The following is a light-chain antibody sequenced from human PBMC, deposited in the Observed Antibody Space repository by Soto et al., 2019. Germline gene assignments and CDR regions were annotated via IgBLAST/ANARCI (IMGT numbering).Light chain of an antibody. Sequence: EIIITQSPATLSVSPGERVTLSCRASQGVGSTLAWYRQQPGQAPRLLIYDAYIRASGVPARFSGSGSGTEFTLTISGLQSEDFAVYFCQHYKTWPLAFGGGTKGEIK. CDR3: QHYKTWPLA. CDR1: QGVGST. CDR2: DAY. V-gene: IGKV3-15*01. J-gene: IGKJ4*01.